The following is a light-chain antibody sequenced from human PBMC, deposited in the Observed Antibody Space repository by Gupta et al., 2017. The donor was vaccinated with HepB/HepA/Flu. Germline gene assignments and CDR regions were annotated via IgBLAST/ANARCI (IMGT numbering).Light chain of an antibody. J-gene: IGKJ1*01. CDR2: KAS. CDR3: QQDNSFWT. V-gene: IGKV1-5*03. CDR1: QSISSW. Sequence: DIEMTQSPSTLSAFVGDRVTITCRASQSISSWLAWYQQKPGKAPKLLIYKASRLESGVPSRFSGSGYGTEFTLTSSSRQPDDFATYYGQQDNSFWTFGQGTKVEIK.